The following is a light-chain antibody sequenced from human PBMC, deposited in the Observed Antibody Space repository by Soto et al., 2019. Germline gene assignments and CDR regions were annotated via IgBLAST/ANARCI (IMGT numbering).Light chain of an antibody. CDR1: SSDIGGYNY. CDR3: SSYTSSSTYVV. CDR2: DVS. J-gene: IGLJ2*01. Sequence: QSALTQPASVSGSPGQSITISCTGTSSDIGGYNYVSCYQQHPGKAPKPMLYDVSNRPSGVSNRFADAQSGHAASLTISGLQAEAAADYYCSSYTSSSTYVVFDGGTKLTVL. V-gene: IGLV2-14*01.